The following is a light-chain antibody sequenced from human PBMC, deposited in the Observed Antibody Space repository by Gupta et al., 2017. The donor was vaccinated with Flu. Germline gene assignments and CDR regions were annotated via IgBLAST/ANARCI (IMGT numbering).Light chain of an antibody. Sequence: PSSLSASVGDRVTITCQASQDIRNHVNWYQQKPGKAPKLLIYDPSNLETGVPSRFSGSGSGTDFTFTIRSLQPEDIATYYCQQDYDFPLTFGGGTKVEIK. V-gene: IGKV1-33*01. CDR3: QQDYDFPLT. CDR2: DPS. J-gene: IGKJ4*01. CDR1: QDIRNH.